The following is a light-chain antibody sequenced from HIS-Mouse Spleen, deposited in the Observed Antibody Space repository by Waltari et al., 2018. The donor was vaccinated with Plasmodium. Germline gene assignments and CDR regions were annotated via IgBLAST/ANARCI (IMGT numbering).Light chain of an antibody. CDR1: ALPKKY. CDR3: YSTDSSGNHRV. CDR2: EDS. J-gene: IGLJ3*02. Sequence: SYELTQPPSVSVSPGQTAMITCSGDALPKKYAYWYQQKSGQAPVLVIYEDSQRPSGIPERFSGSRSGTMGTLTISGAQVEDEADYYCYSTDSSGNHRVFGGGTKLTVL. V-gene: IGLV3-10*01.